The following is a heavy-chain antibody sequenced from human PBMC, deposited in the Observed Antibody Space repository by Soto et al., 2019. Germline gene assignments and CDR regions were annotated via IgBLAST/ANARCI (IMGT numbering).Heavy chain of an antibody. D-gene: IGHD2-15*01. CDR3: ARGLTTPNGGMDI. CDR2: MSFDGTDK. CDR1: GFSFSQHA. J-gene: IGHJ6*02. V-gene: IGHV3-30*04. Sequence: QVQLLESGGGVAQPGRSLRLSCAASGFSFSQHAMHWVRQAPGKGLEWVAVMSFDGTDKHYADSVRGRFTISRDNSKNTLLLQLDSLRHADTGAYYCARGLTTPNGGMDIWGQGTTVSV.